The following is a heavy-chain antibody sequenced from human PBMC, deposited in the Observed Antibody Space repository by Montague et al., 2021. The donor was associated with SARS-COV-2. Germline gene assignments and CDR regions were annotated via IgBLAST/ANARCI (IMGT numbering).Heavy chain of an antibody. CDR1: GFTFSSYA. J-gene: IGHJ6*02. D-gene: IGHD6-13*01. CDR2: INGSGGST. V-gene: IGHV3-23*01. CDR3: AKVGSSWYHGYYYGMDV. Sequence: LSLSLAASGFTFSSYAMSWVRQAPGKGLEWVSAINGSGGSTYYADSVKGRFTISRDNSKNTLYLQMNSLRAEDTAVYYCAKVGSSWYHGYYYGMDVWGQGTTVTVSS.